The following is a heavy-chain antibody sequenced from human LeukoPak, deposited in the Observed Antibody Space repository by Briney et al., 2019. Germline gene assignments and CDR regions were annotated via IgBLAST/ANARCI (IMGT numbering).Heavy chain of an antibody. Sequence: SETLSLICTVSGGSIRSYYWSWIGQLPGKGLEWIGYIYYSGSTNYNPSLKSRVTISEDNSKNQFSLKLSSVTAADTAVYYCAGVVEVPAATGLLLVPWREGTLVTVSS. CDR3: AGVVEVPAATGLLLVP. V-gene: IGHV4-59*01. CDR2: IYYSGST. CDR1: GGSIRSYY. J-gene: IGHJ5*02. D-gene: IGHD2-2*01.